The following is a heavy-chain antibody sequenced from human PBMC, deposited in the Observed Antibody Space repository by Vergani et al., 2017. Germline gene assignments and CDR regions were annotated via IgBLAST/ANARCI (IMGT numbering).Heavy chain of an antibody. J-gene: IGHJ6*02. V-gene: IGHV3-21*01. CDR2: ISSSSSYI. CDR1: GFTFSSYS. CDR3: ERERPGDGYTVGHYYYGMDV. D-gene: IGHD5-24*01. Sequence: EVQLVESGGGLVKPGGSLRLSCAASGFTFSSYSMNWVRQAPGKGLEWVSSISSSSSYIYYADSVKGRFTISRDNAKNSLYLQMNSLRAEDTAVYYCERERPGDGYTVGHYYYGMDVWGQGTTVTVSS.